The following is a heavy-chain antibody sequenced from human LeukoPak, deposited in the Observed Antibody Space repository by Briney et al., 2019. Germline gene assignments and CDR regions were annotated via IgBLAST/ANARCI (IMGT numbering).Heavy chain of an antibody. CDR2: INHSGST. J-gene: IGHJ6*03. Sequence: SETLSLTCAVYGGSFSGYYWSWIRQPPGKGLEWIGEINHSGSTNYNPSLKSRVTISVDTSKNQFSLKLSSVTAADTAVYYCARGGGSWFYYYYMDVWGKGTTVTVSS. CDR3: ARGGGSWFYYYYMDV. CDR1: GGSFSGYY. V-gene: IGHV4-34*01. D-gene: IGHD6-13*01.